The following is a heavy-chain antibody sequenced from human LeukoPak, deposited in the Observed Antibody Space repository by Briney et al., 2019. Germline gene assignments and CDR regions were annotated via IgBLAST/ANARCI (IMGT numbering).Heavy chain of an antibody. CDR2: ISSSSYK. J-gene: IGHJ4*02. D-gene: IGHD3-10*01. CDR3: AKTGYYGSGSYYPLYYFDY. Sequence: GGSLRLSCAASGFTFSSYSMNWVRQAPGKGLEWVSSISSSSYKYYADSVKGRFTISRDNAKNSLYLQMNSLRAEDTAVYYCAKTGYYGSGSYYPLYYFDYWGQGTLVTVSS. CDR1: GFTFSSYS. V-gene: IGHV3-21*01.